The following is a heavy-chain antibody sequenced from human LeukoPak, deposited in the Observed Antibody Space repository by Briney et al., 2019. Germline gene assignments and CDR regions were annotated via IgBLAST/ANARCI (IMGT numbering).Heavy chain of an antibody. CDR2: IYTSGST. J-gene: IGHJ4*02. V-gene: IGHV4-4*07. CDR3: ARALYSSGWTLFDY. D-gene: IGHD6-19*01. Sequence: SETLSLTCTVSGGSISSYYWSWLRQPAGKGLEWIGRIYTSGSTNYNPSLKSRVTMSVDTSKNQFSLKLSSVTAADTAVYYCARALYSSGWTLFDYWGQGTLVTVSS. CDR1: GGSISSYY.